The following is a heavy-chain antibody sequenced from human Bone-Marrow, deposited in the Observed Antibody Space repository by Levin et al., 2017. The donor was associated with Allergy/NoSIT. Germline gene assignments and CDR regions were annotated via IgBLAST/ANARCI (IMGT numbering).Heavy chain of an antibody. CDR2: IYRGEST. CDR1: GAFVDNSNW. J-gene: IGHJ4*02. CDR3: VRGSPSHAGDFPYFDF. V-gene: IGHV4-4*02. Sequence: SETLSLTCAVSGAFVDNSNWWGWVRQPPGQGLEWIGDIYRGESTNYNPSLKSRVTISSDKSENQFSLKLASVTAADTALYYCVRGSPSHAGDFPYFDFWGQGTLVTVSS. D-gene: IGHD4-17*01.